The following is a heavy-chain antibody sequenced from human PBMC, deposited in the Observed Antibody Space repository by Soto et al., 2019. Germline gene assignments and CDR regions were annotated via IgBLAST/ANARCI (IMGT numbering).Heavy chain of an antibody. CDR2: IYYSGST. CDR1: GGSISSYY. D-gene: IGHD3-9*01. CDR3: ARGGYDILTGKLYYYYMDV. Sequence: ETLSLTCTVSGGSISSYYWSWIRQPPGKGLEWIGYIYYSGSTNYNPSLKSRVTISVDTSKNQFSLKLSSVTAADTAVYYCARGGYDILTGKLYYYYMDVWGKGTTVTVSS. V-gene: IGHV4-59*01. J-gene: IGHJ6*03.